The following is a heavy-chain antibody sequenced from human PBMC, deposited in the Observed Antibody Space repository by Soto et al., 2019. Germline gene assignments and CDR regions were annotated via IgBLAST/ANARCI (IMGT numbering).Heavy chain of an antibody. CDR2: IYYSGST. V-gene: IGHV4-59*01. D-gene: IGHD6-13*01. CDR1: GGSISSYY. CDR3: ARSYSSSWYSSYYYYGMDV. J-gene: IGHJ6*02. Sequence: SETLSLTCTVSGGSISSYYWSWIRQPPGKGLEWIGYIYYSGSTNYNPSLKSRVTISVDTSKNQFSLKLSSVTAADTAVYYCARSYSSSWYSSYYYYGMDVWGQGTTVT.